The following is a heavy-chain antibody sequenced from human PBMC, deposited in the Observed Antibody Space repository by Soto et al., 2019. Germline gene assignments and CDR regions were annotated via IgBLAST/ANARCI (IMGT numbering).Heavy chain of an antibody. CDR2: IYSGGST. CDR3: ARTGFYIWGTFDY. J-gene: IGHJ4*02. CDR1: GFTVSSNY. D-gene: IGHD3-16*01. V-gene: IGHV3-66*01. Sequence: GSLRLSCAASGFTVSSNYMSWVRQALGKGLEWVSVIYSGGSTYYADSVKGRFTISRDNSKNTLYLQMNSLRAEDTAVYYCARTGFYIWGTFDYWGQGTLVTVSS.